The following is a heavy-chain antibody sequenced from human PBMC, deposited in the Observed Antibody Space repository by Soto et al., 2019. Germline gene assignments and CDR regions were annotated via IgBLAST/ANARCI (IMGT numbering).Heavy chain of an antibody. Sequence: GESLKISCEGSGYSFTSYWIVWVLQVPGEGLEWIGIIYPGDSDTRYSPSFQGQVTISADKSISTAYLQWSSLKASDTATYYCARALESRSSWQLRPPRVARGYNWFAPWGQGTLVTVS. CDR3: ARALESRSSWQLRPPRVARGYNWFAP. CDR1: GYSFTSYW. J-gene: IGHJ5*02. D-gene: IGHD6-13*01. V-gene: IGHV5-51*01. CDR2: IYPGDSDT.